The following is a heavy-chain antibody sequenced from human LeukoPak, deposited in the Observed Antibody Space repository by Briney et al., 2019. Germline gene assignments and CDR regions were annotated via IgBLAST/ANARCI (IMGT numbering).Heavy chain of an antibody. Sequence: PSGTLSLTCAVSGGSISSSNWWSWVRQPPGKGLEWIGEIYHSGSTNYNPSLKSRVTISVDMSKNQFSLKLSSVTAADTAVYYCARQGDYYYGSGSYLSYWGQGTLVTVSS. D-gene: IGHD3-10*01. CDR1: GGSISSSNW. V-gene: IGHV4-4*02. CDR3: ARQGDYYYGSGSYLSY. CDR2: IYHSGST. J-gene: IGHJ4*02.